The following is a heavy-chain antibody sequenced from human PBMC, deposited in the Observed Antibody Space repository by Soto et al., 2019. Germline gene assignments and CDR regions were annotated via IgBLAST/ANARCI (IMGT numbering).Heavy chain of an antibody. J-gene: IGHJ4*02. CDR2: IYYSGST. V-gene: IGHV4-59*01. CDR3: ARGGYRHDY. CDR1: GGCISSYY. Sequence: SETLSLTCTVSGGCISSYYGSWIRQPPGKGLEWIGYIYYSGSTNYNPSLKSRVTISVDTSKNQFSLKLSSVTAADTAVYYCARGGYRHDYWGQGTLVTVSS. D-gene: IGHD3-16*02.